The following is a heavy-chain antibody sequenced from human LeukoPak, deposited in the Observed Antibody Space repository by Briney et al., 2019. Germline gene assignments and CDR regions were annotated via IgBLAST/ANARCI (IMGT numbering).Heavy chain of an antibody. J-gene: IGHJ4*02. D-gene: IGHD3-22*01. Sequence: AGGSLRLSCAASGFTFSSHAMTWVRQTPGKGLEWVSNINAGGDNTLYADSVKGRFIIPRDNSKSTLYLQMNSLRAEDTAVYFCAYYDSSGYYYGRLRYWGQGTPVTVSS. CDR2: INAGGDNT. CDR1: GFTFSSHA. CDR3: AYYDSSGYYYGRLRY. V-gene: IGHV3-23*01.